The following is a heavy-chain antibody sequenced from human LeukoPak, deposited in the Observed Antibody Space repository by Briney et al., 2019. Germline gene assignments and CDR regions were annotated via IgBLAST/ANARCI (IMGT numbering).Heavy chain of an antibody. CDR1: GFTFSSYA. V-gene: IGHV3-23*01. Sequence: GGSLRLSCAASGFTFSSYAMSWVRQAPGKGLEWVSAISGSGGSTYYADSVKGRFTISRDNSKNTLYLQMNSLRAEDTAVYYCAGGGGIAAAGLDFDYWGQGTLVTVSS. J-gene: IGHJ4*02. D-gene: IGHD6-13*01. CDR2: ISGSGGST. CDR3: AGGGGIAAAGLDFDY.